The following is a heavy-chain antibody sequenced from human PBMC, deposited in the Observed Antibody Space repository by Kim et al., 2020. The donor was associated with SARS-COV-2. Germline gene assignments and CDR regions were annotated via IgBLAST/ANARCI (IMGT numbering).Heavy chain of an antibody. V-gene: IGHV4-59*01. CDR3: ARDRASGGIDY. CDR2: IYYSGST. Sequence: SETLSLTCTVSGGSISSYYWSWIRQPPGKGLEWIGYIYYSGSTNYNPSLKSRVTISVDTSKNQFSLKLSSVTAADTAVYYCARDRASGGIDYWGQGTLVT. D-gene: IGHD2-15*01. J-gene: IGHJ4*02. CDR1: GGSISSYY.